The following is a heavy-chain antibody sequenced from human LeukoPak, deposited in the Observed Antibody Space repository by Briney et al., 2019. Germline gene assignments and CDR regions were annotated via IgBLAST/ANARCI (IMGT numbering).Heavy chain of an antibody. D-gene: IGHD5-12*01. J-gene: IGHJ4*02. V-gene: IGHV1-2*02. CDR1: GYTFTGYY. Sequence: ASVKVSCKSSGYTFTGYYMHWVRQAPGQGLEWMGWINPNSGGTNYAQKFQGRVTMTRDTSISTAYMEVSRLTSDDTAVFYCAREGSGYPYWGQGTLVTVSS. CDR2: INPNSGGT. CDR3: AREGSGYPY.